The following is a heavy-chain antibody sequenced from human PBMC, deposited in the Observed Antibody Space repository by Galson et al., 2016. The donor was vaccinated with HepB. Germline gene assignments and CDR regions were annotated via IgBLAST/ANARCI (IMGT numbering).Heavy chain of an antibody. J-gene: IGHJ4*02. V-gene: IGHV4-39*01. D-gene: IGHD3-16*01. CDR1: GGSMSNSNSY. CDR3: ARHQGQRLGEFSY. CDR2: IYYSGST. Sequence: TLSLTCTVSGGSMSNSNSYWGWIRQPPGKGLDWIGTIYYSGSTFYNPSLKSRVTISVDTTKNQFSLKVTSVTAADTAVYYCARHQGQRLGEFSYWGQGTLVTVSS.